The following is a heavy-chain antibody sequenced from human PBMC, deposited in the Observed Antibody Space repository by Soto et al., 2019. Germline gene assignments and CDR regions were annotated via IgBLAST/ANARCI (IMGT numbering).Heavy chain of an antibody. V-gene: IGHV3-30*03. CDR3: ARASYYYDSSGYYTFDH. CDR1: GFTFSSYG. J-gene: IGHJ4*02. Sequence: QVQLVESGGGVVQPGRSLRLSCADSGFTFSSYGMHWVRQAPGKGLEWVAHISYDGSNNNDGDSVKGRFTISRDNSKNTLYLQMNSLRAEDTAVYYCARASYYYDSSGYYTFDHWGQGTLVTVSS. D-gene: IGHD3-22*01. CDR2: ISYDGSNN.